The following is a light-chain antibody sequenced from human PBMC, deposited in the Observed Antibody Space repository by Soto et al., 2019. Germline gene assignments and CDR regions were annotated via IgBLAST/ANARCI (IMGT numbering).Light chain of an antibody. Sequence: AIRMTQSPSSVSASTGDRVTITCRASQAISPYLAWYQQKPGKAPKILIYDTYTLQSGVPSRFSGSGSGTDFTLSISGLQSEDFATYSCQHYFTYPLIFGGGTKVEIK. V-gene: IGKV1-8*01. CDR2: DTY. J-gene: IGKJ4*01. CDR3: QHYFTYPLI. CDR1: QAISPY.